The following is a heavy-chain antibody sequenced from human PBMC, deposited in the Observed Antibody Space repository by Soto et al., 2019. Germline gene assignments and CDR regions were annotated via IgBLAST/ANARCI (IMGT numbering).Heavy chain of an antibody. CDR2: ISYDGSNK. CDR1: GYTFSSYG. J-gene: IGHJ6*02. D-gene: IGHD2-15*01. Sequence: QVQLVQSGAEVKKPGASVKVSCKASGYTFSSYGISWVRQAPGKGLEWVAVISYDGSNKYYADSVKGRFTISRDNSKNTLYLQMNSLRAEDTAVYYCARDIVVVVAASYYYYGMDVWGQGTTVTVSS. CDR3: ARDIVVVVAASYYYYGMDV. V-gene: IGHV3-30-3*01.